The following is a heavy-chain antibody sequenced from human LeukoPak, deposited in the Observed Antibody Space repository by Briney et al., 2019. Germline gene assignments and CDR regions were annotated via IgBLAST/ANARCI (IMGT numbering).Heavy chain of an antibody. CDR3: AREAGTYFDY. D-gene: IGHD6-19*01. CDR1: GGSISSYY. J-gene: IGHJ4*02. CDR2: IYYSGST. V-gene: IGHV4-59*01. Sequence: SETLSLTCTVSGGSISSYYWSWIRQPPGKGLEWIGYIYYSGSTNYNPSLKSRVTISVDTSKNQFSLKLGSVTAADTAVYYCAREAGTYFDYWGQGTLVTVSS.